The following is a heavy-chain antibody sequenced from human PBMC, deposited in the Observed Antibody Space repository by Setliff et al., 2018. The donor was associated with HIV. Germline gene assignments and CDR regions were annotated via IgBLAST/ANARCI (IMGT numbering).Heavy chain of an antibody. Sequence: WETLSLTCAVSGYSISSGYYLGWIRQPPGKGLEWIGSIYHSGSTYYNPSLKSRVTISVDTSKNQFSLKLSSVTAADTAVSYCARHSGGSFYNFWSGDYYYYGMDVWGQGTTVTVSS. J-gene: IGHJ6*02. D-gene: IGHD3-3*01. V-gene: IGHV4-38-2*01. CDR1: GYSISSGYY. CDR3: ARHSGGSFYNFWSGDYYYYGMDV. CDR2: IYHSGST.